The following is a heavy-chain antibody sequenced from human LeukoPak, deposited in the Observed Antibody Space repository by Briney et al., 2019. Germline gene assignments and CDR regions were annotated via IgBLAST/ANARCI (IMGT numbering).Heavy chain of an antibody. D-gene: IGHD2-2*01. Sequence: VASVKVSCKASGYTFTGYYMHWVRQAPGQGLEWMGWINPDSGGTNYAQKFQGRVTTTRDTSISTAYMELSRLRSDDTAVYYCARGRSQLGYCSSTSCYRRGAFDIWGQGTMVTVSS. CDR2: INPDSGGT. V-gene: IGHV1-2*02. J-gene: IGHJ3*02. CDR3: ARGRSQLGYCSSTSCYRRGAFDI. CDR1: GYTFTGYY.